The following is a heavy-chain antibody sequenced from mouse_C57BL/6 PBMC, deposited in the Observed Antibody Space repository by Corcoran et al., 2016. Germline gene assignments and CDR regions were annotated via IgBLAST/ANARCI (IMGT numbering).Heavy chain of an antibody. J-gene: IGHJ2*01. CDR3: ARGYYGSSPDY. D-gene: IGHD1-1*01. CDR1: GYSITSGYY. CDR2: ISYDGSN. Sequence: DVQLQESGPGLVKPSQSLSLTCSVTGYSITSGYYWNWIRQFPGNKLEWMGYISYDGSNNYNPSLKNRISITRDTSKNQFFLKLNSVTTEDTATYYCARGYYGSSPDYWGQGTTLTVSS. V-gene: IGHV3-6*01.